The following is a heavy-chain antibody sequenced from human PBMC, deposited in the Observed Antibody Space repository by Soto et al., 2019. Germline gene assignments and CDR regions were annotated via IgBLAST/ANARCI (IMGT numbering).Heavy chain of an antibody. Sequence: EVQLVESGGGLVQPGGSLRLSCAASGFTFSSYWMSWVRQAPGKGLEWVANIKQDGSEKYYVDSVKGRFTISRDNAKNSMYLQMNSLRAQDTAVYYCARAEGYGDLDYDYWGQGTLVTVSS. D-gene: IGHD4-17*01. V-gene: IGHV3-7*01. CDR3: ARAEGYGDLDYDY. J-gene: IGHJ4*02. CDR2: IKQDGSEK. CDR1: GFTFSSYW.